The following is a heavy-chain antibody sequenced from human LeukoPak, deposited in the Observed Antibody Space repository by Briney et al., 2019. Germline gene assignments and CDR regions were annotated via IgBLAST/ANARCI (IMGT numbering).Heavy chain of an antibody. D-gene: IGHD3-16*01. CDR1: GYSISSGYY. CDR2: IYHSGST. Sequence: SETLSLTCAVSGYSISSGYYWGWIRQPPGKGLEWIGSIYHSGSTYYNPSLKSRVTISVDTSKNQFSPKLSSVTAADTAVYYCAWGSPKQPERGGALDIWGQGTMVTVSS. J-gene: IGHJ3*02. CDR3: AWGSPKQPERGGALDI. V-gene: IGHV4-38-2*01.